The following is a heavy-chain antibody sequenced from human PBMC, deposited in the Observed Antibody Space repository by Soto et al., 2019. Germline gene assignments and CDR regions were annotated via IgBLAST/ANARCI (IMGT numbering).Heavy chain of an antibody. D-gene: IGHD6-6*01. V-gene: IGHV3-73*02. J-gene: IGHJ6*02. CDR1: GFTFSVSA. CDR3: ARIEYGLDG. CDR2: IRTRQNRYLT. Sequence: EVQLVQSGGGRVQPGGSLRLSCEASGFTFSVSAIHWVRLASGKGLEWVGRIRTRQNRYLTTYAASVKCRFSLSRANSKNKAYMQMNRLKTEDTAVYYCARIEYGLDGWGQWTTV.